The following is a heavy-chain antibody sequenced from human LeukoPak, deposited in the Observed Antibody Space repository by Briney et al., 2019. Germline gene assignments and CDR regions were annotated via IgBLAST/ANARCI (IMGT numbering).Heavy chain of an antibody. Sequence: ASVKASCKASGGTFSSYAISWVRQAPGQGLEWMGWISAYNGNTNYAQKLQGRVTMTTDTSTSTAYMELRSLRSDDTAVYYCARIGIYGAFDIWGQGTMVTVSS. V-gene: IGHV1-18*01. CDR2: ISAYNGNT. D-gene: IGHD5-12*01. J-gene: IGHJ3*02. CDR3: ARIGIYGAFDI. CDR1: GGTFSSYA.